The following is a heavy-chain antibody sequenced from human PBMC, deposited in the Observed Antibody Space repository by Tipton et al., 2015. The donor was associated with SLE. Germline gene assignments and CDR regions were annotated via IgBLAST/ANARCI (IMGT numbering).Heavy chain of an antibody. CDR3: ARHAFGVVIIPVGAFDI. V-gene: IGHV4-59*08. Sequence: LSLTCTVSGGSISSYYWSWIRQPPGKGLEWIGYIYYSGSTNYNPSLKSRVTISVDTSKNQFSLKLSSVTAADTAVYYCARHAFGVVIIPVGAFDIWGQGTMVTVSS. CDR1: GGSISSYY. J-gene: IGHJ3*02. CDR2: IYYSGST. D-gene: IGHD3-3*01.